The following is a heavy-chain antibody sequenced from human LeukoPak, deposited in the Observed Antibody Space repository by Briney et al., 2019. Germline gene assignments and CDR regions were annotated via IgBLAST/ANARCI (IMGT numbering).Heavy chain of an antibody. CDR2: IYYSGST. CDR3: ARVGITMRYYYYYGMDV. CDR1: GGSISSGDYY. Sequence: SQTLSLTCTVSGGSISSGDYYWSWIRQPPGKGLVWIGYIYYSGSTYYNPSLKSRVTISVDTSKNQFSLKLSSVTAADTAVYYCARVGITMRYYYYYGMDVWGQGTTVTVSS. J-gene: IGHJ6*02. V-gene: IGHV4-30-4*01. D-gene: IGHD3-10*01.